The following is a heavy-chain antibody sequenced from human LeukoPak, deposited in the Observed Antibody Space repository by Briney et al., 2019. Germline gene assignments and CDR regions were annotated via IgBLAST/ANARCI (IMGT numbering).Heavy chain of an antibody. J-gene: IGHJ6*02. D-gene: IGHD2-15*01. CDR3: ARDIVVVVAADYYYYYGMDV. V-gene: IGHV3-21*01. Sequence: GGSLRLSCAASGSSFSSYSMNWVRQAPGKGLEWVSSISSSSSYIYYADSVKGRFTISRDNAKNSLYLQMNSLRAEDTAVYYCARDIVVVVAADYYYYYGMDVWGQGTTVTVSS. CDR1: GSSFSSYS. CDR2: ISSSSSYI.